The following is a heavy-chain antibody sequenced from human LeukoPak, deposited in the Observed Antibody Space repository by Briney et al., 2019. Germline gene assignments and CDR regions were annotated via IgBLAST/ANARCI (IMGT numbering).Heavy chain of an antibody. CDR1: RFTFSTYS. V-gene: IGHV3-21*01. CDR2: IRSNGADT. J-gene: IGHJ3*02. Sequence: AGGSLRLSCGASRFTFSTYSMSWVRQAPRKGLEWVSVIRSNGADTYYADSVKGRFTISRDNAKNSLYLQMNSLRAEDTAVYYCARDVTMIVVVSHTFDIWGQGTKVTVSS. D-gene: IGHD3-22*01. CDR3: ARDVTMIVVVSHTFDI.